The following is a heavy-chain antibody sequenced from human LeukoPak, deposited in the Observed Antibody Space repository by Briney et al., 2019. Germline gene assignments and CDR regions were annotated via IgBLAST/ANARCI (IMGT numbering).Heavy chain of an antibody. CDR1: GYTFTSYG. J-gene: IGHJ5*02. V-gene: IGHV1-18*01. CDR2: ISAYNGNT. CDR3: ARDPSYDFWSGYQNWFDP. D-gene: IGHD3-3*01. Sequence: GASVKVSCKASGYTFTSYGISWVRQAPGQGLEWMGWISAYNGNTNYAQKLQGRVTMTTDTSTSTAYMELRSLGSDDTAVYYCARDPSYDFWSGYQNWFDPWGQGTLVTVSS.